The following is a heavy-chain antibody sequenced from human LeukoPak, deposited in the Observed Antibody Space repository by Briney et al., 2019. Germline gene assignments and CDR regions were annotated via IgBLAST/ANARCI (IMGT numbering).Heavy chain of an antibody. V-gene: IGHV3-21*01. CDR3: ARGLAATTLGVDY. CDR1: GFTFSSYS. D-gene: IGHD5-12*01. J-gene: IGHJ4*02. CDR2: ISSSSSFI. Sequence: GGSLRLSCAASGFTFSSYSMNWVRQAPGKGLEWVSSISSSSSFIYYADSVKGRFTISRDNAQNSLYLQMNSLRAEDTAVYYCARGLAATTLGVDYWGQGILVTVSS.